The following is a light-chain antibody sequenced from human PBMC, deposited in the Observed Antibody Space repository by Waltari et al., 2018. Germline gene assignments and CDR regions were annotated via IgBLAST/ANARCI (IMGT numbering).Light chain of an antibody. J-gene: IGKJ4*01. V-gene: IGKV1-5*03. CDR2: KAS. Sequence: QMTQSPSTLSASVGDRVIITCRAGQSVCNWLAWYQQQPGKAPKLLIYKASTLVSGVPSRFGGSGSGTEFTLTISSLHPDDFATYYCQQYDSYPLTFGGGTKVEIK. CDR1: QSVCNW. CDR3: QQYDSYPLT.